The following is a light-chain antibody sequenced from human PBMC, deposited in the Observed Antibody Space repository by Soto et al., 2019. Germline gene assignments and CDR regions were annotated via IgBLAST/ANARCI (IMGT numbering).Light chain of an antibody. CDR3: CSHSTSVTWM. Sequence: QSALTQTASVSGSPGQSITISCTGSSSDVCGYNFVSWYQQHPGKAPKLIIHEVSNRPSGVSNRFSGSKSGNTASLTISGLQAEDEAVYYCCSHSTSVTWMFGGGTKVTVL. CDR2: EVS. V-gene: IGLV2-14*03. CDR1: SSDVCGYNF. J-gene: IGLJ3*02.